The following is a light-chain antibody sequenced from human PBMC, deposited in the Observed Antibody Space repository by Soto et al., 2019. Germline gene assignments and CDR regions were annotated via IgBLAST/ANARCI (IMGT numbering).Light chain of an antibody. V-gene: IGKV2-28*01. CDR3: MQALQTPFT. CDR1: QSLLHSNGYNY. Sequence: DIVMTQSPLSLPVTPGEPASISCRSSQSLLHSNGYNYLDWYLQKPGQSPQLLIYLGSNRASGVPDRFSGSGSGIDFTLKISRVEAEDVGVYYCMQALQTPFTFGGGTKVEIK. CDR2: LGS. J-gene: IGKJ4*01.